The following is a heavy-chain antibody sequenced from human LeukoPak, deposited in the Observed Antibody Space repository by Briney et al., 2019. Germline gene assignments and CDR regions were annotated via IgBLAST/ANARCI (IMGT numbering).Heavy chain of an antibody. CDR3: ARLPENWNYHPTGYGMDV. J-gene: IGHJ6*02. Sequence: GSLRLSCAASGFTFSSYAMSWVRQAPGKGLEWVSAISGSGGSTYYADSVKGRFTISRDNSKNTLYLQMNSLRAEDTAVYYCARLPENWNYHPTGYGMDVWGQGTTVTVSS. CDR2: ISGSGGST. V-gene: IGHV3-23*01. CDR1: GFTFSSYA. D-gene: IGHD1-7*01.